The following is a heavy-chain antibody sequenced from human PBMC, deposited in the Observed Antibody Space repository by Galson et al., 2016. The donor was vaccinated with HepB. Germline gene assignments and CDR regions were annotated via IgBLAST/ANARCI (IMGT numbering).Heavy chain of an antibody. J-gene: IGHJ4*02. CDR3: ARGSAFGGVDN. D-gene: IGHD3-16*01. V-gene: IGHV4-59*08. Sequence: SETLSLTCTVSGGSIRRYYWSWIRQPPGKRLEWIGYIYYSGSTYHSPSLKSRVTISVDTSKNQFSLKLNSVTAADTAVYYCARGSAFGGVDNWGQGTLVTVSS. CDR2: IYYSGST. CDR1: GGSIRRYY.